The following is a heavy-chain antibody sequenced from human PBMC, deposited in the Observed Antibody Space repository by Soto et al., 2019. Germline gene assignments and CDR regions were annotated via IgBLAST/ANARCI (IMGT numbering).Heavy chain of an antibody. V-gene: IGHV3-30*18. D-gene: IGHD3-3*01. CDR3: AKELGLWSGYLDALDI. Sequence: QVQLVESGGGVVQPGRSRRLSCAASGFIFSNYGMHWVRQAPGKGLEWVAVTSYDGTKKYYGDSVKGRFTIYRDNSMNTLYLQMDSLSAEDTVLYYCAKELGLWSGYLDALDIWGQGTMVTVS. CDR1: GFIFSNYG. J-gene: IGHJ3*02. CDR2: TSYDGTKK.